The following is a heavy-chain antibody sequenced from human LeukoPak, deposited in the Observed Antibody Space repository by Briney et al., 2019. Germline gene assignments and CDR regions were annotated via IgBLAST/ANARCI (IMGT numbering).Heavy chain of an antibody. CDR2: IHHSGGT. CDR1: GESMIGHY. CDR3: ARATASGSGRAYDH. D-gene: IGHD3-10*01. J-gene: IGHJ4*02. V-gene: IGHV4-34*01. Sequence: PSETLSLTCAVYGESMIGHYWTWIRQPPGKRLEWIGEIHHSGGTNSNPPLKNRLTMSIDMSKNQFSLKLKSVTAADTAVYYCARATASGSGRAYDHWAQGNLVPVSS.